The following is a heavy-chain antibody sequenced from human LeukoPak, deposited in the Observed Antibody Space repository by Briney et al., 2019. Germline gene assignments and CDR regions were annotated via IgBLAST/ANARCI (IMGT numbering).Heavy chain of an antibody. CDR1: GFSVSSNH. Sequence: QTGGSLRLSCAASGFSVSSNHMSWVRQAPGKGLEWVSVIYSSGNTHYADSVKGRFTISRDNSKNTLYLQMNNLRPEDTAVYHCLKGGWATIGPPKDWGQGTLVTVSS. J-gene: IGHJ4*02. CDR3: LKGGWATIGPPKD. D-gene: IGHD5-24*01. V-gene: IGHV3-66*01. CDR2: IYSSGNT.